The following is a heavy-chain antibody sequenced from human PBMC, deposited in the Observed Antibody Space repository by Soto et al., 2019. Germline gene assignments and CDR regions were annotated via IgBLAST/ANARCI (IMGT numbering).Heavy chain of an antibody. CDR3: AREAYCTSTTCSAFDY. V-gene: IGHV1-2*02. D-gene: IGHD2-2*01. CDR1: GYTFSDYY. J-gene: IGHJ4*02. CDR2: INSKSGGT. Sequence: QVQLVQSGAEVKKPGASVKVSCKASGYTFSDYYMHWVRQAPGQGLEWMGWINSKSGGTGYAEKFQGRVTMSRDTSISTAYMELRRLRSDDTAMYYCAREAYCTSTTCSAFDYWGQGTLVTVSS.